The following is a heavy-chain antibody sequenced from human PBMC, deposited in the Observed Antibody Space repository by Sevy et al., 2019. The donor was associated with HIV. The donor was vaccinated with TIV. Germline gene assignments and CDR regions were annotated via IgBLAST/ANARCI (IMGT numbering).Heavy chain of an antibody. V-gene: IGHV3-23*01. J-gene: IGHJ2*01. CDR1: GFTFSSYA. CDR3: PKDGGYSSGWYELGYFDL. CDR2: ISGSGGST. D-gene: IGHD6-19*01. Sequence: GESLKISCAASGFTFSSYAMSWVRQAPGKGLEWVSAISGSGGSTYYADSVKGRFTISRDNSKNTLYLQMNSLRAEDTAVYYCPKDGGYSSGWYELGYFDLWGRGTLVTVSS.